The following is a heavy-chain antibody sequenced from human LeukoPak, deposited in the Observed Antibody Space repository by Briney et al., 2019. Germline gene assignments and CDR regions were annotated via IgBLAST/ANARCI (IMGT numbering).Heavy chain of an antibody. V-gene: IGHV4-38-2*02. CDR1: GYSISSGYF. Sequence: SETLSLTCTVSGYSISSGYFWGWIRQPPGKGLEWIGSIYHSGSTYYNPSLKSRVTISVDRSKNQFSLKLSSVTAADTAVYYCARVVGYYDSSGYPEAFDIWGQGTMVTVSS. J-gene: IGHJ3*02. CDR3: ARVVGYYDSSGYPEAFDI. CDR2: IYHSGST. D-gene: IGHD3-22*01.